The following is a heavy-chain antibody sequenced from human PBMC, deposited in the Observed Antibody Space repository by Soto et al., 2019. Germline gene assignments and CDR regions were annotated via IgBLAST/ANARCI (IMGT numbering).Heavy chain of an antibody. J-gene: IGHJ4*01. D-gene: IGHD2-21*01. CDR3: AGTYCGTNSWQAWGGP. Sequence: ASVKVSCKASGYRFNDFYIYWVRQAPGQGLEWMGWINPDSGGTNYAPKFQGRVTMTRDTSISTAYMELTSLTSDDAAVYYCAGTYCGTNSWQAWGGPGGQGKRGTVSS. CDR2: INPDSGGT. CDR1: GYRFNDFY. V-gene: IGHV1-2*02.